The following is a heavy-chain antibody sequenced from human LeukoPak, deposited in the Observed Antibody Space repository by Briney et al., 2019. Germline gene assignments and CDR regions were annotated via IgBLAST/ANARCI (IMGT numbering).Heavy chain of an antibody. CDR1: GGSFSGYY. Sequence: PSETLSLTCAVYGGSFSGYYWSWIRQPPGKGLEWIGEINHSGSTNYNPSLKSRVTISVDTSKNQFSLKLSSVTAADTAVYYCARGSEYCSSTSCYRFDYWGQGTLVTVSS. CDR3: ARGSEYCSSTSCYRFDY. V-gene: IGHV4-34*01. CDR2: INHSGST. D-gene: IGHD2-2*02. J-gene: IGHJ4*02.